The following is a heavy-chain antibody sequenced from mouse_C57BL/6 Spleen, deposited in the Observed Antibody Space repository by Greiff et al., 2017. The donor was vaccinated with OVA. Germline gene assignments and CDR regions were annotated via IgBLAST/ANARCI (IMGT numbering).Heavy chain of an antibody. Sequence: EVQLVESGGGLVQPKGSLKLSCAASGFSFNTYAMNWVSQAPGKGLEWVARIRSKSNNYETYYADSVKARFTISGDESERMLYLQMNNWKTEDTAVYDCVRHDYGREGFAYWGQGTLVTVSA. J-gene: IGHJ3*01. D-gene: IGHD1-1*01. CDR3: VRHDYGREGFAY. CDR1: GFSFNTYA. V-gene: IGHV10-1*01. CDR2: IRSKSNNYET.